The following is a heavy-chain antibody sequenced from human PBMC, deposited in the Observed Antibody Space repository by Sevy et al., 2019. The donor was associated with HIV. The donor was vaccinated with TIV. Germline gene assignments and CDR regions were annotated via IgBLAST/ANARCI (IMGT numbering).Heavy chain of an antibody. CDR3: AKDRGGWHCSGGSCYIFDY. D-gene: IGHD2-15*01. CDR1: GFTFSSYA. Sequence: GGSLRLSCAASGFTFSSYAMSWVRQTPGKGLEWVSAISGSGGSTYYAHSVKGRFTISRDNSKNTLYLQMNSLRAEDTAVYYCAKDRGGWHCSGGSCYIFDYWGQGTLVTVSS. CDR2: ISGSGGST. V-gene: IGHV3-23*01. J-gene: IGHJ4*02.